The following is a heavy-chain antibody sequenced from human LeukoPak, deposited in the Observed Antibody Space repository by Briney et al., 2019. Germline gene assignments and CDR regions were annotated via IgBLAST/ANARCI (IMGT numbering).Heavy chain of an antibody. J-gene: IGHJ4*02. V-gene: IGHV3-21*01. CDR1: GFTFSSYS. Sequence: GGSLRLSCAASGFTFSSYSMNWVRQAPGKGREWVSSISSSSSYIYYADSVKGRFTISRDNAKNSLYLQMNSLRAEDTAVYYYARGIPSYYYDSSGHYLDCWGQGTLVTVSS. CDR2: ISSSSSYI. D-gene: IGHD3-22*01. CDR3: ARGIPSYYYDSSGHYLDC.